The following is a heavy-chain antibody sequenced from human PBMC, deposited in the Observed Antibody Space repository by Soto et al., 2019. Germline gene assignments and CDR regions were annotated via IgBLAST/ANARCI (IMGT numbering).Heavy chain of an antibody. CDR3: TRVNYGSGIDC. CDR2: IYYSGST. CDR1: GDSISSGGYY. Sequence: QVQLQESGAGLVKPSQTLSLTCTVSGDSISSGGYYWSWIRQHPGKGLEWIGYIYYSGSTYYNPSLKSRVTISVDTSKNQFSLKLSSVTAADTAVYYCTRVNYGSGIDCWGQGTLVTVSS. D-gene: IGHD3-10*01. V-gene: IGHV4-31*03. J-gene: IGHJ4*02.